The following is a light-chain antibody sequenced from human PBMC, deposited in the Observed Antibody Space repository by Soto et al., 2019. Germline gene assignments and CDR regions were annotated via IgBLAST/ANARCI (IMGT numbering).Light chain of an antibody. Sequence: DVVMTQSPLSLPVNLGEPAAISCRSTQSLVHSDGDTYLSWFHQRPGQSPRRLIFRVSKRDFGVPPRFIGSGSGTDFTLEITNVEAEDVGVYYCMQGTHWPPYTFGQGTRLEIK. CDR2: RVS. V-gene: IGKV2-30*02. J-gene: IGKJ2*01. CDR1: QSLVHSDGDTY. CDR3: MQGTHWPPYT.